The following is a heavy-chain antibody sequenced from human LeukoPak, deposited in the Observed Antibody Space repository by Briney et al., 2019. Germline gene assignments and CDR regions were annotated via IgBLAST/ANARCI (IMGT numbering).Heavy chain of an antibody. CDR1: GGSISSYY. CDR3: ARVKPWDTAGGWEFDY. D-gene: IGHD5-18*01. Sequence: SGTLSLTCTVSGGSISSYYWSWIRQPPGKGLEWIGYIYYSGSTNYNPSLKSRVTISVDTSKNQFSLKLSSVTAADTAVYYCARVKPWDTAGGWEFDYWGQGTLVTVSS. V-gene: IGHV4-59*08. CDR2: IYYSGST. J-gene: IGHJ4*02.